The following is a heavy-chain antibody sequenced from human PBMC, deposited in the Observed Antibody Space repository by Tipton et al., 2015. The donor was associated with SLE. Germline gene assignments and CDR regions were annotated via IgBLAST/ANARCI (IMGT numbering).Heavy chain of an antibody. CDR3: AKLLEAPGPCRYDYYMDV. CDR2: ISRTTSHI. J-gene: IGHJ6*03. Sequence: SLRLSCAASEFTFSDYYMTWIRQAPGKGLEWIAYISRTTSHIFYADSVRGRFTISRDNAKNSVYLQMNSLRVEDTAVYYCAKLLEAPGPCRYDYYMDVWGKGTTATVSS. V-gene: IGHV3-11*01. CDR1: EFTFSDYY.